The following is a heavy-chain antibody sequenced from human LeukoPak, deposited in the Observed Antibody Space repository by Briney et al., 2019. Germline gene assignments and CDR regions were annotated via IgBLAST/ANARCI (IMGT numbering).Heavy chain of an antibody. Sequence: GASVKVSCKASGGTFSSYAISWVRQAPGQGLEWMGRILPIFGTANYAQKFQGRVTITTDESTSTAYMELSSLRSEDTAVYYCARDRGGYYDFWSGYLSFDYWGQGTLVTVSS. CDR2: ILPIFGTA. J-gene: IGHJ4*02. V-gene: IGHV1-69*05. CDR3: ARDRGGYYDFWSGYLSFDY. D-gene: IGHD3-3*01. CDR1: GGTFSSYA.